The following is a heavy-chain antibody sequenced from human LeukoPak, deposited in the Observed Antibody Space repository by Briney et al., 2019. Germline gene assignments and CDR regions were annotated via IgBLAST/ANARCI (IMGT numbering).Heavy chain of an antibody. V-gene: IGHV3-30*04. CDR1: GFTFGDYA. CDR2: ISYHGRDT. CDR3: AAQPCSVGRCYLDY. D-gene: IGHD2-15*01. Sequence: PGGSLRLSCTASGFTFGDYAMSWIRQAPGKGLEWVAVISYHGRDTYYADSVKGRFTISRDNSKNTLYLQLNSLGAEDTAVYYCAAQPCSVGRCYLDYWGQGTLVTVSS. J-gene: IGHJ4*02.